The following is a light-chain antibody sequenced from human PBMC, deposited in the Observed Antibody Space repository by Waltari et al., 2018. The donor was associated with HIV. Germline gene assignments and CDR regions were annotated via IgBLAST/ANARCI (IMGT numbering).Light chain of an antibody. CDR2: ANN. CDR3: GTWDTSLSAGV. CDR1: SSNPGNHH. Sequence: QSVLTQPPSVSAAPRPQVVISFSGSSSNPGNHHVSWFQQLPGTAPKFTMFANNKRPSGIPDRFSGSRSGTSATLTITGLQSGDEADYYCGTWDTSLSAGVFGGGTKVTVL. J-gene: IGLJ3*02. V-gene: IGLV1-51*01.